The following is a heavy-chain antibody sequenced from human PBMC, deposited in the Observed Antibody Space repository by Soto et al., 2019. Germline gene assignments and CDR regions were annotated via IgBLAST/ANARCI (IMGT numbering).Heavy chain of an antibody. J-gene: IGHJ4*02. CDR2: ISGSGGST. Sequence: PGGSLRLSCAASGFSFTTYVMGWVRQAPGMGLEWVSAISGSGGSTYYADSVKGRFTISRDNSKNTLYLQMNSLRAEDTAVYYCASEWLSIIDYWGQGTLVTVSS. D-gene: IGHD3-3*01. CDR3: ASEWLSIIDY. CDR1: GFSFTTYV. V-gene: IGHV3-23*01.